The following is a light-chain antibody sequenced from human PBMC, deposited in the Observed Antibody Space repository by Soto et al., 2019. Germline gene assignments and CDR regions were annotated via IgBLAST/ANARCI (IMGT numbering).Light chain of an antibody. CDR1: QSVSSH. CDR2: GAS. V-gene: IGKV3D-15*01. Sequence: IVISQSPAPLSVSPVERATLSCGASQSVSSHLAWYQQKPGQAPRLLIYGASSRATGIPARFSGSGSGTEFTLTISSLQCEDFAVYDCQQYNKCQMTFGQGTRLEI. J-gene: IGKJ5*01. CDR3: QQYNKCQMT.